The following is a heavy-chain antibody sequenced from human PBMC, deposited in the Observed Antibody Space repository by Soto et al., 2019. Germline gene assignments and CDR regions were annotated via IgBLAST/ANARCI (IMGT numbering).Heavy chain of an antibody. V-gene: IGHV4-31*03. CDR1: GGSISSGAYY. J-gene: IGHJ4*02. D-gene: IGHD1-26*01. CDR2: IYYSGST. CDR3: ARDRGGSWGLGY. Sequence: QVQLQESRSGLVKPSQTLSLTCTVSGGSISSGAYYWSWIRQHPGKGLEWIGYIYYSGSTYYNPSLKSRVTISVDTSKNQFSLKLSSVTAADTAVYYCARDRGGSWGLGYWGQGTLVTVSS.